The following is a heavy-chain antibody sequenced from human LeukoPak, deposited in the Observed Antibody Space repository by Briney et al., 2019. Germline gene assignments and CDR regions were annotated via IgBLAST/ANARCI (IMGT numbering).Heavy chain of an antibody. D-gene: IGHD3-10*01. V-gene: IGHV3-21*01. Sequence: GGSLRLSCAASGFTFSDYSMNWVRQTPRKGLEWVSCISGSGSYIYYADSVKGRFTISRDNAKNSLNLQVNSLGVEDTAVYYCVRERYHGSGAPKFDYWGQGIRVTVSS. CDR1: GFTFSDYS. CDR2: ISGSGSYI. CDR3: VRERYHGSGAPKFDY. J-gene: IGHJ4*02.